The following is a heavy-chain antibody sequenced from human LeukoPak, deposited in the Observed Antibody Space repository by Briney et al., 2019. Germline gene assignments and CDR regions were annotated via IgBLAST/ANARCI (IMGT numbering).Heavy chain of an antibody. J-gene: IGHJ4*02. CDR1: GLTFSSYW. V-gene: IGHV3-7*01. CDR2: IKQGGSEI. Sequence: TGGSLRLSCVASGLTFSSYWMSWVRQAPGKGLEWVANIKQGGSEIYYVDSVKGRFTISRDNAKNSLYLQMNSLRAEDTAVYYCARDRDISVVPAAMLVYWGQGTLVTVSS. D-gene: IGHD2-2*01. CDR3: ARDRDISVVPAAMLVY.